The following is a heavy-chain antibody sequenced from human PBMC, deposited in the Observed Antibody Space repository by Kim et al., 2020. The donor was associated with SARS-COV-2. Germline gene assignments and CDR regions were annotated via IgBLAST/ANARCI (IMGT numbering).Heavy chain of an antibody. CDR3: ASTFDSSGFDY. V-gene: IGHV3-53*01. Sequence: GGSLRLSCAASGFTVSSNYMSWVRQAPGKGLEWVSVIYSGGSTYYADSVKGRFTISRDNSKNTLYLQMNSLRAEDTAVYYCASTFDSSGFDYWGQGTLVTVSS. J-gene: IGHJ4*02. CDR1: GFTVSSNY. CDR2: IYSGGST. D-gene: IGHD3-22*01.